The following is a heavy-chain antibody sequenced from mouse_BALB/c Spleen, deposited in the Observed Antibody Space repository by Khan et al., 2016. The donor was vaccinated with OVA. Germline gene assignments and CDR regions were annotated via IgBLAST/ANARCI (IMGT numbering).Heavy chain of an antibody. CDR2: IAPGSGSS. D-gene: IGHD1-1*01. J-gene: IGHJ4*01. CDR3: ASENCTGRTCYDMDD. Sequence: DLVKPGASVKLSCKASGYTFTSYWINWIKQWPGQGLEWIGRIAPGSGSSSYNEMFKGKATLTLDTSSSTAYIQLSSLSSDDSAVNFWASENCTGRTCYDMDDWGQGTSGTVSS. CDR1: GYTFTSYW. V-gene: IGHV1S41*01.